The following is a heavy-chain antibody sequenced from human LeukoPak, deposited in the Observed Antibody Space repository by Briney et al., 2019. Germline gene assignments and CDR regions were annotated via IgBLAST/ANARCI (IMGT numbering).Heavy chain of an antibody. J-gene: IGHJ4*02. V-gene: IGHV3-23*01. CDR3: ANSLDFYSGHGGGNDY. D-gene: IGHD5-12*01. CDR1: GFTFSSYA. CDR2: ISGSGGST. Sequence: GGSLRLSCAASGFTFSSYAMSWVRQAPGKGLEWVSAISGSGGSTYYADSVKGRFTISRDNSKNTLYLQMNSLRAEDTAVYYCANSLDFYSGHGGGNDYWGQGTLVTVSS.